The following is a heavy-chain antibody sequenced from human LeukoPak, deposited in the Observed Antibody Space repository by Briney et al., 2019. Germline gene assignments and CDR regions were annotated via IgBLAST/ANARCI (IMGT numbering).Heavy chain of an antibody. CDR1: GYSFTTSW. Sequence: GEPLKISCKGSGYSFTTSWIGWVGQMPGKGLEWMGIIYPSDSDTRYSPSFQGQVTISDDKSISTAYLQWSGLKASDTAMYYCARPGTGYWGQGTLVTVSS. J-gene: IGHJ4*02. CDR3: ARPGTGY. V-gene: IGHV5-51*01. CDR2: IYPSDSDT. D-gene: IGHD6-13*01.